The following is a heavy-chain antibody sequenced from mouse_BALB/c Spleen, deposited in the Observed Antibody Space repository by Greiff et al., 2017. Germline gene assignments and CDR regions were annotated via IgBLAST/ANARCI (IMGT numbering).Heavy chain of an antibody. V-gene: IGHV5-6-5*01. CDR2: ISSGGST. Sequence: EVKLVESGGGLVKPGGSLKLSCAASGFTFSSYAMSWVRQTPEKRLEWVASISSGGSTYYPDSVKGRFTISRDNARNILYLQMSSLRSEDTAMYYCARGEYDYDPFAYWGQGTLVTVSA. D-gene: IGHD2-4*01. J-gene: IGHJ3*01. CDR3: ARGEYDYDPFAY. CDR1: GFTFSSYA.